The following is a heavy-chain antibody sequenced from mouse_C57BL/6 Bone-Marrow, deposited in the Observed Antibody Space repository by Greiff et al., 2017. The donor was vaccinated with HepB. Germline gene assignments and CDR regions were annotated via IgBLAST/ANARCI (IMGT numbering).Heavy chain of an antibody. J-gene: IGHJ2*01. CDR3: ARRGLEDY. V-gene: IGHV5-9*01. CDR2: ISGGGGNT. Sequence: EVKLVESGGGLVKPGGSLKLSCAASGFSFSSYTMSWVRQTPEKRLEWVATISGGGGNTYYPDSVKGRFTISRDNAKNTLYLQMSSLRSEDTALYYCARRGLEDYWGQGTTLTVSS. CDR1: GFSFSSYT.